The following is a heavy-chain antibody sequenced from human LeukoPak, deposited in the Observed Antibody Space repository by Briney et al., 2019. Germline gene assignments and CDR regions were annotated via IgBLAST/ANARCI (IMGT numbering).Heavy chain of an antibody. CDR1: GGSISSSSYY. J-gene: IGHJ5*02. D-gene: IGHD6-6*01. V-gene: IGHV4-39*01. CDR3: ARRSSSSGRGGRWFDP. CDR2: IYYSGST. Sequence: SETPSLTCTVSGGSISSSSYYWGWIRQPPGKGLEWIGSIYYSGSTYYNPSLKSRVTISVDTSKNQFSLKLSSVTAADTAVYYCARRSSSSGRGGRWFDPWGQGTLVTVSS.